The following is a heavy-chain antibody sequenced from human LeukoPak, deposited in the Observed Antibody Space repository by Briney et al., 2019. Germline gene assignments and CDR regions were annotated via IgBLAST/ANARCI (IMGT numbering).Heavy chain of an antibody. CDR3: ARSSLGKYQPLESNWFDP. V-gene: IGHV1-69*05. D-gene: IGHD2-2*01. CDR1: GGTFSSYA. CDR2: IIPIFGTA. J-gene: IGHJ5*02. Sequence: GASVKVSCKASGGTFSSYAISWVRQAPGQGLEWMGGIIPIFGTANYAQKFQGRVTITTDESTSTAYMELSSLRSEDTAVYYCARSSLGKYQPLESNWFDPWGQGTLVTVSS.